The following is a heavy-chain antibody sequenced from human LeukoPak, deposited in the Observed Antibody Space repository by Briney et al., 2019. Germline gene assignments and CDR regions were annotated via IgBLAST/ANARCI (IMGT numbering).Heavy chain of an antibody. V-gene: IGHV4-59*08. J-gene: IGHJ4*02. Sequence: SETLSLTCSDSGDSIRSYYWTWIRQPPGKGLEWIGYIDSSGSTNYNPSLKSRVTIAVDTSKNQFSLKLSSVTAADSAMYYCTRLIYYFDYWGQGTLVTVSS. CDR3: TRLIYYFDY. CDR1: GDSIRSYY. D-gene: IGHD3-10*01. CDR2: IDSSGST.